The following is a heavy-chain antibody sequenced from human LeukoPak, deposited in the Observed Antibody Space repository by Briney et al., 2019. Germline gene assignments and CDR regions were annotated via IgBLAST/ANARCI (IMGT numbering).Heavy chain of an antibody. CDR2: IIPIFGTA. Sequence: ASVKVSCKASGGTFSSYAISWVRQAPGQGLEWMGGIIPIFGTANYAQKFQGRVTITTDESTSTAYMELSSLRSEDTAVYYCARDPYGYSSSPGYWGQGTLVTVSS. CDR3: ARDPYGYSSSPGY. J-gene: IGHJ4*02. CDR1: GGTFSSYA. V-gene: IGHV1-69*05. D-gene: IGHD6-6*01.